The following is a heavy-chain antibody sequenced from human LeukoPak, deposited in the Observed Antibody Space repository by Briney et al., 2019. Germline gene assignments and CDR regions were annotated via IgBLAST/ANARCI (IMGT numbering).Heavy chain of an antibody. CDR1: GFTFSSYA. CDR3: ARTLQYYDFWSGIID. J-gene: IGHJ4*02. D-gene: IGHD3-3*01. Sequence: GGSPRLSCAASGFTFSSYAMHWVRQAPGKGLEWVAVISYDGSNKYYADSVKGRFTISRDNSKNTLYLQMNSLRAEDTAVYYCARTLQYYDFWSGIIDWGQGTLVTVSS. V-gene: IGHV3-30*04. CDR2: ISYDGSNK.